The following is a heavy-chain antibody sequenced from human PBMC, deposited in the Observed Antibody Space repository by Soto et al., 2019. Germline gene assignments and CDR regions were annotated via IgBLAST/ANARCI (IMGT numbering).Heavy chain of an antibody. CDR2: ISYDGSNK. Sequence: PGGSLRLSCAASGFTFSSYGMHWVRQAPGKGLEWVAVISYDGSNKYYADSVKGRFTISRDNSKNTLYLQMNSLRAEDTAVYYCAKDSQYQLHPRYYYYGMDVWGQGTTVTVSS. CDR1: GFTFSSYG. J-gene: IGHJ6*02. CDR3: AKDSQYQLHPRYYYYGMDV. V-gene: IGHV3-30*18. D-gene: IGHD2-2*01.